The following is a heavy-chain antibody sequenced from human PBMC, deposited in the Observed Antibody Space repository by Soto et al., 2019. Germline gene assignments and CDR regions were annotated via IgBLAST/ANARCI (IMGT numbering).Heavy chain of an antibody. CDR3: GKTDGVEGQLVDS. CDR2: ISYDGSNK. J-gene: IGHJ4*02. Sequence: PGGSLRLSCAASGFTFSSHGMHWVRQAPGKGLEWVAVISYDGSNKYYADSVKGRFTISRDNSKNTLYLQMSSLRAEDTAVYYCGKTDGVEGQLVDSWGQGTLVTVSS. CDR1: GFTFSSHG. D-gene: IGHD6-6*01. V-gene: IGHV3-30*18.